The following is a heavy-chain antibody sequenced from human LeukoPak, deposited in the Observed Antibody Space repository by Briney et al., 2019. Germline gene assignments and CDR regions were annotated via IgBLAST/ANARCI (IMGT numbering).Heavy chain of an antibody. CDR3: AKDTGVVVALDS. Sequence: PGGSLRLSCAGSGFTFSSFGMHWIRQAPGKGLEWLSYISSRSSTIYYADSVKGRFIISRDNSKSTLYLQMNSLRAEDTAVYYCAKDTGVVVALDSWGQGTQVTVSS. CDR1: GFTFSSFG. D-gene: IGHD2-15*01. J-gene: IGHJ4*02. V-gene: IGHV3-48*01. CDR2: ISSRSSTI.